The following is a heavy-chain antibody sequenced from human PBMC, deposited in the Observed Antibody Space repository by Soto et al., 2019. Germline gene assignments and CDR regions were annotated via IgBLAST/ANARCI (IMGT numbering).Heavy chain of an antibody. CDR2: ISSNGGST. Sequence: GGSLRLSCSASGFTFSSYAMHWVRQAPGKGLEYVSAISSNGGSTYYADSVKGRLTISRENTKNTLYLQMSSLRAEDTAVYYCVPRTTMVRGVIDYWGQGTLVTVSS. V-gene: IGHV3-64D*06. J-gene: IGHJ4*02. CDR1: GFTFSSYA. CDR3: VPRTTMVRGVIDY. D-gene: IGHD3-10*01.